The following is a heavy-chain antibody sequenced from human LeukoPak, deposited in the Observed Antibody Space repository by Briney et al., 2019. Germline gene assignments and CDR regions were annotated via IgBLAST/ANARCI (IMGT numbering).Heavy chain of an antibody. D-gene: IGHD6-13*01. Sequence: GGSLRLSCAASGFTFSSYGMHWVRQAPGKGLEWVAFIRSDGSNKYYADSVKGRFTISRDNSKNTLYLQMNSLRAEDTAVYYCANLPGIAAAGTDYWGQGTLVTVSS. CDR1: GFTFSSYG. J-gene: IGHJ4*02. V-gene: IGHV3-30*02. CDR3: ANLPGIAAAGTDY. CDR2: IRSDGSNK.